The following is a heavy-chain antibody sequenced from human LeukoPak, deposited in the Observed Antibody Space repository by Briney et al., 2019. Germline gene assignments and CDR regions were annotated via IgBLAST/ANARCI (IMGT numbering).Heavy chain of an antibody. V-gene: IGHV5-51*01. CDR2: IYPGDSDT. Sequence: GESLQISCKGSGYSFTSFWIGWVRQMPGKGLEWMGIIYPGDSDTRYSPSFQGQVTISADKSISTAYLQWSSLKASDTAMYYCARDSSGYSRPFDYWGQGTLVTVSS. D-gene: IGHD3-22*01. CDR3: ARDSSGYSRPFDY. J-gene: IGHJ4*02. CDR1: GYSFTSFW.